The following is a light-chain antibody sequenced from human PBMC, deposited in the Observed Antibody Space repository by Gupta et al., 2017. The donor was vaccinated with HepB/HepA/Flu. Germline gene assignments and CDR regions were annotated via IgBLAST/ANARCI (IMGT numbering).Light chain of an antibody. CDR3: QQYGSSPQT. J-gene: IGKJ1*01. CDR1: QSVSSSY. Sequence: IVLTQSPGTLSLSPGERATLSCRASQSVSSSYLAWYQQKPGQAPRLLIYGASSRATGIPDRFTGSGSGTDFTLTISRLEPEDFAVYYCQQYGSSPQTFGHGTTVEIK. V-gene: IGKV3-20*01. CDR2: GAS.